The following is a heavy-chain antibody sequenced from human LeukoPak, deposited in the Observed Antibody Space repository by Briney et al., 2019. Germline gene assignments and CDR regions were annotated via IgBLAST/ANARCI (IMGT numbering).Heavy chain of an antibody. J-gene: IGHJ6*02. V-gene: IGHV1-2*02. CDR1: GYTFTGYY. D-gene: IGHD2-2*02. CDR3: ARDRGYCSSTSCYSYYYYGMDV. CDR2: INPNSGGT. Sequence: GASVTVSCKASGYTFTGYYMHWVRQAPGQGLEWMGWINPNSGGTNYAQKFQGRVTMTRDTSISTAYMELSRLRSDDTAVYYCARDRGYCSSTSCYSYYYYGMDVWGQGTTVTVSS.